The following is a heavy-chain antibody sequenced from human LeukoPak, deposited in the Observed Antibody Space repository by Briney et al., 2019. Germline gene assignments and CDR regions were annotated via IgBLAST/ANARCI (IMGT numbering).Heavy chain of an antibody. CDR1: GGSISSYY. V-gene: IGHV4-59*12. CDR3: ARDRGGGVIDY. J-gene: IGHJ4*02. D-gene: IGHD3-16*01. Sequence: PSETLSLTCTVSGGSISSYYWSWIRQPPGKGLEWIGYIYYSGSTNYNPSLKSRVTISVDTSKNQFSLKLSSVTAADTAVYYCARDRGGGVIDYWGQGTLVTVSS. CDR2: IYYSGST.